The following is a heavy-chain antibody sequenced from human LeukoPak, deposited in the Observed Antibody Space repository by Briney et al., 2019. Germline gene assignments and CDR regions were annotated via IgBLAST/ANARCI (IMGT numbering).Heavy chain of an antibody. Sequence: PGGSLTLSCAASGFTFSSYAMSWVRQAPGKGLEWVSAINGSGGTTYYADSVKGRFTISRDNSKNTLYLQMNGLRAEGTAVYYCATGRPITMIVVYFTWGQGTLVTVSS. CDR1: GFTFSSYA. D-gene: IGHD3-22*01. CDR2: INGSGGTT. V-gene: IGHV3-23*01. J-gene: IGHJ5*02. CDR3: ATGRPITMIVVYFT.